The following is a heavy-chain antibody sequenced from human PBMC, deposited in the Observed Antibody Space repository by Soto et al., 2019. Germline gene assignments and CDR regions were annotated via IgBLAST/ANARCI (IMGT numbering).Heavy chain of an antibody. J-gene: IGHJ2*01. V-gene: IGHV1-18*01. CDR2: ISPKFGRT. D-gene: IGHD2-15*01. CDR1: VYIFLAYG. Sequence: QVQLVQSGPEVKKAGASVKVSCTAPTVYIFLAYGFDWVRQAPGQGLEWMGWISPKFGRTNYARTLQDRFTMTTDVSTNSVSMELRDLRSDDTAVYYCARDDCNGGSCDGGHYLDLWGRGTPISVSS. CDR3: ARDDCNGGSCDGGHYLDL.